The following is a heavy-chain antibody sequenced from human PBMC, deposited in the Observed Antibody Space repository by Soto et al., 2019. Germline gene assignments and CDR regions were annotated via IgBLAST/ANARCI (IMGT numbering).Heavy chain of an antibody. Sequence: SLRLSCAAAGFTFNNAWMHWVRQAPGKGLEWVGRIKSKTDGGTTDYAAPVKGRFTISRDDSKNTLYLQMNSLKTEDTAVYYCTTVQIVNSGTLDYYGSGKNRGDFDYWGQGTLVTVSS. CDR2: IKSKTDGGTT. CDR1: GFTFNNAW. CDR3: TTVQIVNSGTLDYYGSGKNRGDFDY. J-gene: IGHJ4*02. V-gene: IGHV3-15*07. D-gene: IGHD3-10*01.